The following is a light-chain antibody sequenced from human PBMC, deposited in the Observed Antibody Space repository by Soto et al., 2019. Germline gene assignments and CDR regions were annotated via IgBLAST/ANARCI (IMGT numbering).Light chain of an antibody. J-gene: IGKJ1*01. CDR1: QTIRSNY. Sequence: ETVLTQSPGTLSLSPGERATLSCRASQTIRSNYLAWSRQTPGQAPRLLIYGASNRATGIADRFSGSGSGTDFTLIISRLEPEDFALYYWQQYGSSPWTFGQGTKVEIK. CDR2: GAS. CDR3: QQYGSSPWT. V-gene: IGKV3-20*01.